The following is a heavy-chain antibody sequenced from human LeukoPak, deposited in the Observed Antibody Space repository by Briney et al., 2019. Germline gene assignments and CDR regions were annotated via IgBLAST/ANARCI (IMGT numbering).Heavy chain of an antibody. CDR1: GYTFTSYG. J-gene: IGHJ4*02. CDR2: INAGNGNT. CDR3: ASAEGYCSGYSCLVFDY. D-gene: IGHD2-15*01. Sequence: VGSVKVSCKASGYTFTSYGISWVRQAPGQGHEWMGWINAGNGNTKYSQKLQGRVTITKDTSASTAYMELSSLRSEDTAVYYCASAEGYCSGYSCLVFDYWGQGTLVTVSS. V-gene: IGHV1-18*01.